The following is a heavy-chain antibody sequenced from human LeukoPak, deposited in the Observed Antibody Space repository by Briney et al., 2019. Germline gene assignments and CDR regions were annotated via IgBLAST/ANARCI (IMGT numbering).Heavy chain of an antibody. CDR3: ARAPNSGWYVDNWFDP. Sequence: GGSLRLSCAASGFTFSSYAMHWVRQAPGKGLEWVAVISYDGSNKYYADSVKGRFTISRDNSKNTLYLQMNSLRAEDTAVYYCARAPNSGWYVDNWFDPWGQGALVTVSS. V-gene: IGHV3-30-3*01. D-gene: IGHD6-19*01. CDR2: ISYDGSNK. J-gene: IGHJ5*02. CDR1: GFTFSSYA.